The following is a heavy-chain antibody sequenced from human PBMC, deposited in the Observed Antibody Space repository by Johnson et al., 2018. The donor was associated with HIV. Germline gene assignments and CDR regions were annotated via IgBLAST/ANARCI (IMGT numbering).Heavy chain of an antibody. CDR2: IFSVGAV. Sequence: VQLVESGGGLVQPGGSLRLSCAASGITVGTNYMSWVRQAPGKGLEWVSVIFSVGAVYYADSVKGRFTIYRDNSKNMVYLQMNSLRPEDTAVYYCARDGRDLVTRGSFDVWGQGTVVTVSS. D-gene: IGHD3-9*01. CDR1: GITVGTNY. J-gene: IGHJ3*01. CDR3: ARDGRDLVTRGSFDV. V-gene: IGHV3-66*02.